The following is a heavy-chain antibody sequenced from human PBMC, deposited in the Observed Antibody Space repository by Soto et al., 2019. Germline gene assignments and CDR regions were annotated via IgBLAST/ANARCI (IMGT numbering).Heavy chain of an antibody. D-gene: IGHD4-17*01. J-gene: IGHJ5*02. V-gene: IGHV1-18*04. Sequence: QVHLVQSETEVKEPGASVTVSCKTSDSTFTGYTINWVRQAPGQGLEWLGWISSLNGNTNYARKYQGRLTMTTNTSATTAYMELRSLRSDDTAVYFCAIGTVTSGRWFGPWGQGTLVTVSS. CDR1: DSTFTGYT. CDR3: AIGTVTSGRWFGP. CDR2: ISSLNGNT.